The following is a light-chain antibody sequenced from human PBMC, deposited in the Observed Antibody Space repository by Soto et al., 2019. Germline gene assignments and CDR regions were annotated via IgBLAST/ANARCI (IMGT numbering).Light chain of an antibody. V-gene: IGKV3-20*01. CDR1: QSLSNNIY. J-gene: IGKJ1*01. Sequence: EIVLTHSPATLSFSPSKRTSLXPTSSQSLSNNIYLAWYQQKPGQAPRLLLYGASTRATGIPDRFSGSGSGTDFTLTISRLEPEDFAVYYCQQYGSSGTFGQGTKVDIK. CDR3: QQYGSSGT. CDR2: GAS.